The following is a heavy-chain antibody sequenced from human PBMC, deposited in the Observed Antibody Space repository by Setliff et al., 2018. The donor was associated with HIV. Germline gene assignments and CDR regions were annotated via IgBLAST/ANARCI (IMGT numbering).Heavy chain of an antibody. Sequence: SVKVSCKVSGKTLIEVSLHWVRQAPGKGLEWMGGFEPEEGETIYAQKFQGRVTMTEATSTDTAYMELSSLRSEDTAVYYCATLSWGLPRGFDNWGPGTLVTVS. CDR3: ATLSWGLPRGFDN. CDR1: GKTLIEVS. CDR2: FEPEEGET. V-gene: IGHV1-24*01. J-gene: IGHJ4*02. D-gene: IGHD1-26*01.